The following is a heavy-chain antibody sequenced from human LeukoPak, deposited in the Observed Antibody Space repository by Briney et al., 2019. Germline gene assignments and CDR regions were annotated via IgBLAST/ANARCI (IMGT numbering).Heavy chain of an antibody. CDR2: IIPILGIA. D-gene: IGHD1-26*01. CDR1: GYSFTSHG. Sequence: HRASVKVSCKTSGYSFTSHGLSWVRQAPGQGLEWMGRIIPILGIANYAQKFQGRVTITADKSTSTAYMELSSLRSEDTAVYYCARGRGANIDYWGQGTLVTVSS. CDR3: ARGRGANIDY. J-gene: IGHJ4*02. V-gene: IGHV1-69*04.